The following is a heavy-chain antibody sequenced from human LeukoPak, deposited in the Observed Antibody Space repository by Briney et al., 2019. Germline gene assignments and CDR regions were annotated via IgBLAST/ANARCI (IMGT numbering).Heavy chain of an antibody. CDR2: IYYSGST. CDR1: GGSISSYY. CDR3: AGEYSSSGWYRGSPRLDY. D-gene: IGHD6-19*01. Sequence: PSETLSLTCTVSGGSISSYYWSWIRQPPGKGLEWIGYIYYSGSTNYNPSLKSRVTISVDTSKNQFSLKLSSVTAADTAVYYCAGEYSSSGWYRGSPRLDYWGQGTLVTVSS. V-gene: IGHV4-59*01. J-gene: IGHJ4*02.